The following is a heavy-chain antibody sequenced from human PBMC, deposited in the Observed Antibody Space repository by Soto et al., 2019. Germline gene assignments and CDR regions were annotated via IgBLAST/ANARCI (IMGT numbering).Heavy chain of an antibody. CDR1: RFTFSSYD. Sequence: GGSLRLSCAAFRFTFSSYDMDWVRQVPGRGLEWVSYISISSRTTYYADSVKGRFTISRDNAKNSLYLQMNSLRDEDTAVYFCARFGGYCTSTNCYTYGMDVWGQGTTVTSP. CDR2: ISISSRTT. D-gene: IGHD2-2*02. J-gene: IGHJ6*02. V-gene: IGHV3-48*02. CDR3: ARFGGYCTSTNCYTYGMDV.